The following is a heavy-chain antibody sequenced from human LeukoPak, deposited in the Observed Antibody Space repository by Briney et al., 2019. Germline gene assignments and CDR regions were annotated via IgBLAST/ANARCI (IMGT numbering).Heavy chain of an antibody. V-gene: IGHV4-4*02. J-gene: IGHJ4*02. Sequence: SETLSLTCTVSGDSITSSNWWTWVRQSAGKGLEWIGEMYHSGSTNYNPSLKSRVTISVDTSKNQFSLKLSSVTAADTAVYYCARAPFWSGFRHNRIDYWGQGTLVTVSS. CDR3: ARAPFWSGFRHNRIDY. D-gene: IGHD3-3*01. CDR2: MYHSGST. CDR1: GDSITSSNW.